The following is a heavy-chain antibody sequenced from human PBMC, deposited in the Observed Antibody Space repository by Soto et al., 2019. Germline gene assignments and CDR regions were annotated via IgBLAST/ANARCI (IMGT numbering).Heavy chain of an antibody. Sequence: QVQLVQSGAEVKKPGSSMKVSCKASGGTFSNYAIAWVRQAPGQGLEWMGGLIPISGTTNYAQKFQGRVTITADESTSTAYMELRSLRSEDTAVYYCARGPYGYYEKSGNYYAEYFQHWGQGTLVTVSS. CDR3: ARGPYGYYEKSGNYYAEYFQH. J-gene: IGHJ1*01. CDR2: LIPISGTT. D-gene: IGHD3-22*01. CDR1: GGTFSNYA. V-gene: IGHV1-69*12.